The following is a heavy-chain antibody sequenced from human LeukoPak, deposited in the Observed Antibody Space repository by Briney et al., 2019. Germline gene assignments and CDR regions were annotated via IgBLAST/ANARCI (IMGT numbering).Heavy chain of an antibody. CDR3: ARDFYGTDAFDI. Sequence: QSGGSLRLSCAASGFTVSSNYMSWVRQAPGKGLEWVSVIYSGGSTYYADSVKGRSTISRDNSKNTLYLQMNSLRAEDTAVYYCARDFYGTDAFDIWGQGTMVTVSS. CDR1: GFTVSSNY. CDR2: IYSGGST. J-gene: IGHJ3*02. V-gene: IGHV3-53*01. D-gene: IGHD3-10*01.